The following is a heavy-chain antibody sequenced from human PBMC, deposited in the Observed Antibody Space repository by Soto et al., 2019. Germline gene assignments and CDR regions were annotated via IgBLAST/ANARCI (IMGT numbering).Heavy chain of an antibody. CDR1: GYTFTSYY. V-gene: IGHV1-46*01. J-gene: IGHJ6*02. CDR3: ARGAYYDFWSGYYWGQNTWRGGGMDV. D-gene: IGHD3-3*01. CDR2: INPSGGYT. Sequence: QVQLVQSGAEVKKPGASVKVSCKASGYTFTSYYMHWVRQAPGQGLEWMGIINPSGGYTSYAQKFQGRVTMTRDTSTRTVYMELSSLRSEDTAVYYCARGAYYDFWSGYYWGQNTWRGGGMDVWGQGTTVTVSS.